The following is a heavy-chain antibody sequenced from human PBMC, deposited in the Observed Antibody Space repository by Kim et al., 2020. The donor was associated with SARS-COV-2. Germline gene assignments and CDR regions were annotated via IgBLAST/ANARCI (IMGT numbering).Heavy chain of an antibody. CDR2: INHSGST. CDR3: ARGRSYGI. D-gene: IGHD5-18*01. CDR1: GGSFSGYY. J-gene: IGHJ4*02. V-gene: IGHV4-34*01. Sequence: SETLSLTCAVYGGSFSGYYWSWIRQPPGKGLEWIGEINHSGSTNYNPSLKSRVTISVDTSKNQFSLKLSSVTAADTAVYYCARGRSYGIWGQGTLVTVSS.